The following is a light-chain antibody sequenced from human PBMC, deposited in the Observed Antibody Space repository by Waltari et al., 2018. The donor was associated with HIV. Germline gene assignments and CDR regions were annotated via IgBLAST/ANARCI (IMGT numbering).Light chain of an antibody. J-gene: IGKJ4*01. CDR1: QSVLYRPTNTHS. V-gene: IGKV4-1*01. CDR2: WAS. CDR3: QQYYSTPLT. Sequence: DIVMTQSPASLAVSLGARATIHCESIQSVLYRPTNTHSLPWSQQKPGQPPKLLLYWASNRESAVPDRFSGSGSGTDFTLTISSLQVEDVAVYYCQQYYSTPLTFGGGTKVEIK.